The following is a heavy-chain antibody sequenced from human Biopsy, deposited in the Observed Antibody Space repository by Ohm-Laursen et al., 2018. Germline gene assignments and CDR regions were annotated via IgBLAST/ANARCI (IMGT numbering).Heavy chain of an antibody. D-gene: IGHD2/OR15-2a*01. V-gene: IGHV1-69*13. J-gene: IGHJ3*01. CDR1: GVTFDTYA. Sequence: SVKVSCKASGVTFDTYAFGWVRQAPGQGLEWMGGRITYFNTIYYARNFQDRAVITADRSARTTDMQLSGLRPDDTAVYYCVGGQRGPPIGVTVPGDAFDLWGPGTMVTVSP. CDR2: RITYFNTI. CDR3: VGGQRGPPIGVTVPGDAFDL.